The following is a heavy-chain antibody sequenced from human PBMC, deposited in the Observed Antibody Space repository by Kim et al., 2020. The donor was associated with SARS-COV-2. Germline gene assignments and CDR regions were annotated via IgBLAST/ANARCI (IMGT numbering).Heavy chain of an antibody. CDR3: AKDSRGLGTYFDY. J-gene: IGHJ4*02. CDR2: ITTSDGRT. CDR1: GFAFRRYA. V-gene: IGHV3-23*01. Sequence: GGSLRLSCAASGFAFRRYAVSWVRQAPGKGLEWVSTITTSDGRTDYADSVKGRFTISRDTLDLQMNSLRAEDTAIYYCAKDSRGLGTYFDYWGQGTLVTV. D-gene: IGHD1-7*01.